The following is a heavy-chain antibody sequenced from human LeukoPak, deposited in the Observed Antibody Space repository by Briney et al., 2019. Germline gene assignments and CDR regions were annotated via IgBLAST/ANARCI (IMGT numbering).Heavy chain of an antibody. J-gene: IGHJ5*02. V-gene: IGHV4-39*02. Sequence: SETLSLTCTVSGGSISSSSYYWGWIRQPPGKGLEWIGSIYYSGSTYYNPSLKSRVTISVDTSKNQFSLKLSSVTAADTAVYYCARDGGQQLPRPCFDPWGQGTLVTVSS. CDR3: ARDGGQQLPRPCFDP. CDR2: IYYSGST. D-gene: IGHD6-13*01. CDR1: GGSISSSSYY.